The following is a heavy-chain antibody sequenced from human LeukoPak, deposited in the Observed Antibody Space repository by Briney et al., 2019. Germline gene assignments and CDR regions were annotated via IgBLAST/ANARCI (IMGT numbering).Heavy chain of an antibody. CDR2: INHSGST. V-gene: IGHV4-34*01. J-gene: IGHJ3*02. D-gene: IGHD6-19*01. CDR3: AREGGKGWYVRSYTFDI. Sequence: SETLSLTCGVYGGSFNGYYWSWIRQPPGKGLEWIGEINHSGSTNYNPSLKSRVTISVDTSKNQFSMKLISVTAADTAVYYCAREGGKGWYVRSYTFDIWGRGTLVAVSS. CDR1: GGSFNGYY.